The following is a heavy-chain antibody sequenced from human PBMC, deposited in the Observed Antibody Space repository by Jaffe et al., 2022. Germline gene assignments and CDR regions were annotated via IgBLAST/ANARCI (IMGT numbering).Heavy chain of an antibody. V-gene: IGHV1-69*05. J-gene: IGHJ6*03. CDR1: GGTFSSYA. D-gene: IGHD2-2*01. CDR2: IIPIFGTA. Sequence: QVQLVQSGAEVKKPGSSVKVSCKASGGTFSSYAISWVRQAPGQGLEWMGGIIPIFGTANYAQKFQGRVTITTDESTSTAYMELSSLRSEDTAVYYCARDSRVVVPAAKIPRWYYYMDVWGKGTTVTVSS. CDR3: ARDSRVVVPAAKIPRWYYYMDV.